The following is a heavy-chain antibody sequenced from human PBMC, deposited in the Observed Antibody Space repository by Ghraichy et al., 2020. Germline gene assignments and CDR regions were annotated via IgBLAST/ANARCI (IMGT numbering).Heavy chain of an antibody. V-gene: IGHV3-74*01. CDR2: LTADGSST. CDR1: GFTFSTYW. Sequence: GESLNISCAASGFTFSTYWMHWVRQAPGKGLVWVSRLTADGSSTVYADSVKGRFTISRDNAKNTLYLKMNSLRAEDTAVYYCASSPVTTYGTALDYWGQGTLVTVSS. CDR3: ASSPVTTYGTALDY. J-gene: IGHJ4*02. D-gene: IGHD4-17*01.